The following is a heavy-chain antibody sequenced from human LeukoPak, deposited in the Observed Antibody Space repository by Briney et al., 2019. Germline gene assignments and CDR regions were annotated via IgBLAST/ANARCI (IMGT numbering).Heavy chain of an antibody. CDR2: IRYDGSNK. V-gene: IGHV3-30*02. CDR1: GFTFSSYG. J-gene: IGHJ4*02. Sequence: GGSLRLSCAASGFTFSSYGMHWVRQAPGKGLEWVAFIRYDGSNKYSADSVKGRFTISRDNSKNTLYLQMNSLRAEDTAVYYCAKDQDTAIVFDYWGQGTLVTVSS. CDR3: AKDQDTAIVFDY. D-gene: IGHD5-18*01.